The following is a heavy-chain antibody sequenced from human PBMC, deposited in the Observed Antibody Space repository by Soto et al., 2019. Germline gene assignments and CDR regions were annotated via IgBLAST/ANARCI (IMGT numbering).Heavy chain of an antibody. D-gene: IGHD3-22*01. CDR2: IYWDDDK. CDR3: AHSEYYYDSSGDKEYFQH. V-gene: IGHV2-5*02. Sequence: SGPTLVNPTQTLTLTCTFSGFSLSTSGVGVGWIRQPPGKALVWFALIYWDDDKRYSPSLKSRLTITKDTSKNHVVLTMTNMDPVDTATYYCAHSEYYYDSSGDKEYFQHWGQGTLVTVSS. J-gene: IGHJ1*01. CDR1: GFSLSTSGVG.